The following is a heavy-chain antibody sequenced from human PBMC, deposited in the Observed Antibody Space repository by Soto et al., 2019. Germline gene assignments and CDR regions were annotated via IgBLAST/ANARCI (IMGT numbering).Heavy chain of an antibody. J-gene: IGHJ4*02. CDR2: ISGSGGST. D-gene: IGHD6-19*01. CDR3: AKSSYLQWRDGFDY. CDR1: GFTFSSYA. V-gene: IGHV3-23*01. Sequence: PAGSLRLSCAASGFTFSSYAVGWARKAPGKGLEWVSAISGSGGSTYYADSVKGRFTISRDNSKNTLYLQMNSLRAEDTAVYYCAKSSYLQWRDGFDYWGQGTLVTVSS.